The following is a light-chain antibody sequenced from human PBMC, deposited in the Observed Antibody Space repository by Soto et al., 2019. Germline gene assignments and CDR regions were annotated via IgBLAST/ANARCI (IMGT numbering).Light chain of an antibody. CDR2: DAS. CDR3: QQCDSYPYT. CDR1: QSISSW. J-gene: IGKJ2*01. Sequence: DIEMTQSPSTLSASVGDRVSITCRASQSISSWLAWYQQKPGKAPKLLIYDASSLESGVPSRFSGSGSGTQFTLSISSLQPDDFATYYCQQCDSYPYTFGQGTYLEIK. V-gene: IGKV1-5*01.